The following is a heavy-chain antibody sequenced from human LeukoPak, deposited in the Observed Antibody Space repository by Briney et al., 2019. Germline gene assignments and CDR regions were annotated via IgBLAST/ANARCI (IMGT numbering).Heavy chain of an antibody. CDR1: GGSFSGYY. D-gene: IGHD3-9*01. CDR2: INHSGST. J-gene: IGHJ6*03. V-gene: IGHV4-34*01. CDR3: ARKFLRYFDWLLPSTTGYMDV. Sequence: SETLSLTCAVYGGSFSGYYWSWIRQPPGKGLEWIGEINHSGSTNYNPSLKSRVTISVDTSKNQFSLKLSSVTAADTAVYYCARKFLRYFDWLLPSTTGYMDVWGKGTTVTVSS.